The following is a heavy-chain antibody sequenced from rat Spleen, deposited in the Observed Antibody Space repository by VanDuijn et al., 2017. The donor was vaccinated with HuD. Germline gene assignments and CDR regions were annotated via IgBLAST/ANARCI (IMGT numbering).Heavy chain of an antibody. CDR1: GFTFSNYD. CDR2: ISTGGGNT. J-gene: IGHJ2*01. V-gene: IGHV5S23*01. Sequence: EVQLVESGGGLVQPGRSLKLSCAASGFTFSNYDMAWVRQAPAKGLEWIASISTGGGNTYYRDSVKGRFTISRDNAKSTLYLQMNSLRSEDTATYYCARLLLQWCDYWGQGVMVTVSS. D-gene: IGHD1-1*01. CDR3: ARLLLQWCDY.